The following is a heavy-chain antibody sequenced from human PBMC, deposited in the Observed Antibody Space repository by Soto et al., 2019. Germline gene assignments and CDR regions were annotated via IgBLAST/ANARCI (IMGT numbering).Heavy chain of an antibody. D-gene: IGHD3-22*01. CDR2: INHSGST. J-gene: IGHJ6*02. Sequence: LSLTCAVYGGSFSGYYWSWIRQPPGKGLEWIGEINHSGSTNYNPSLKSRVTISVDTSKNQFSLKLSSVTAADTAVYYCARGLEYYDSSGYRGYGMDVWGQGTTVTVSS. CDR3: ARGLEYYDSSGYRGYGMDV. V-gene: IGHV4-34*01. CDR1: GGSFSGYY.